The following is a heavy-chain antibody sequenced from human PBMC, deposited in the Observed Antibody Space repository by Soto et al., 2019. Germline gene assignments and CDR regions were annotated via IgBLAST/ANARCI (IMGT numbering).Heavy chain of an antibody. Sequence: QVQLVQSGAEVKKPGSSVKVSCKASGGTFSNYAISWVRQAPGQGLEWMGGIIPIFGTSNYAQKFQGRVTITADKSTGTAYMGLSSLRSEDTAVYYCASLRGRDGYNYYFDYWGQGTLVTVSS. CDR1: GGTFSNYA. V-gene: IGHV1-69*06. CDR3: ASLRGRDGYNYYFDY. D-gene: IGHD2-21*01. J-gene: IGHJ4*02. CDR2: IIPIFGTS.